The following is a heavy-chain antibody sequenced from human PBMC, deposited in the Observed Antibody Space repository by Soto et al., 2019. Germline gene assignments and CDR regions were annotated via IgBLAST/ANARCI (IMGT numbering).Heavy chain of an antibody. CDR3: ARAYSDAFDI. D-gene: IGHD2-15*01. J-gene: IGHJ3*02. V-gene: IGHV3-11*01. CDR2: ISSSGTGI. CDR1: GFKFTDYY. Sequence: QVQLVASGGGLAKPGGSLRLSGAASGFKFTDYYMIWILQAPGKGLEWVSYISSSGTGIYYVDSVKGRFTISRDNAKNSLYLQMNSLRAEDTAVYYCARAYSDAFDIGGQGTMVTVSS.